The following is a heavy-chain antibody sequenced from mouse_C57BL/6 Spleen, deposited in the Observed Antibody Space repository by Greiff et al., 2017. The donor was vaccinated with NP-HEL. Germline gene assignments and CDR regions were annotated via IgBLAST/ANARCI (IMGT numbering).Heavy chain of an antibody. CDR2: INPNYGTN. CDR1: GYSFTDYN. D-gene: IGHD3-2*02. V-gene: IGHV1-39*01. J-gene: IGHJ3*01. Sequence: EVQLQQSGPELVKPGASVKISCKASGYSFTDYNMNWVKQSNGKRLEWIGVINPNYGTNSYNQKFKGKATLTVDQSTNTAYMQLNSLTSEDSAVYYGARKTAQAFAWFAYWGQGTLVTVSA. CDR3: ARKTAQAFAWFAY.